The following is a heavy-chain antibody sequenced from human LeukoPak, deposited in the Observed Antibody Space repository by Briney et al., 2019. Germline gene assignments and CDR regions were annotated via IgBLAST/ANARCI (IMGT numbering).Heavy chain of an antibody. V-gene: IGHV3-64*01. CDR2: ISTNGGNT. Sequence: GGSLRLSCAASGFTLSNYAMHWVRQAPGKGLEYVSAISTNGGNTYYTNSVKDRFTISRDNSKNTLFLQMGSLRAEDMAVYYCARSYYYGSGRYFDYWGQGILVTVSS. D-gene: IGHD3-10*01. J-gene: IGHJ4*02. CDR3: ARSYYYGSGRYFDY. CDR1: GFTLSNYA.